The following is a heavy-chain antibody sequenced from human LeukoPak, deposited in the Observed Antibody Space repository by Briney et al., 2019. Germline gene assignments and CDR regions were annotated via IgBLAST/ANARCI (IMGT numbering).Heavy chain of an antibody. V-gene: IGHV5-51*01. CDR1: GYSFTTSW. CDR2: IYPGDSDT. CDR3: ARRDDSSEYFDS. Sequence: SGESLTISCQGSGYSFTTSWIGWVRQLPGKGLEWMGTIYPGDSDTRYSPSFQTQVTISADKSISTAYLQWSGLKAADTAMYYCARRDDSSEYFDSWGQGTLVTVSS. D-gene: IGHD6-13*01. J-gene: IGHJ4*02.